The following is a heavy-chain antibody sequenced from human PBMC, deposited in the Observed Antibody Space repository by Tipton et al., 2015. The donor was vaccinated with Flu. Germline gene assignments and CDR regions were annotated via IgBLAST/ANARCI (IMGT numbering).Heavy chain of an antibody. V-gene: IGHV3-7*01. CDR1: GFTFSSYW. CDR2: IKQDGNEK. D-gene: IGHD6-6*01. Sequence: QLVQSGGALVQPGGSLRLSCAASGFTFSSYWMHWVRQAPGKGLEWVANIKQDGNEKYYVDSVKGRFTISRDNAKNSLYLQMNSLRPEDTAVYYCARAVGSSSSCWGQGTLVTVSS. CDR3: ARAVGSSSSC. J-gene: IGHJ4*02.